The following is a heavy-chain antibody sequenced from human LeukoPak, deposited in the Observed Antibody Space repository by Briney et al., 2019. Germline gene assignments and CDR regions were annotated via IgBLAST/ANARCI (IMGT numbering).Heavy chain of an antibody. V-gene: IGHV3-30*18. D-gene: IGHD3-22*01. CDR3: AKEWVGTHAYYYDSSGYYYDY. CDR2: ISYDGSNK. Sequence: GGSLRLSCAASGFTFSSYGMHWVRQAPGKGLEWVAVISYDGSNKYYADSVKGRFTISRDNSKNTLYLQMNSLRAEDTAVYYCAKEWVGTHAYYYDSSGYYYDYWGQGTLVTVSS. J-gene: IGHJ4*02. CDR1: GFTFSSYG.